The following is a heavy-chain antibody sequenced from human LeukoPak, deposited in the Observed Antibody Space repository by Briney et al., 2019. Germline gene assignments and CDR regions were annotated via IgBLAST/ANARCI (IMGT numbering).Heavy chain of an antibody. V-gene: IGHV3-53*01. CDR2: LYSDGNT. CDR1: GFTVITKE. J-gene: IGHJ4*02. CDR3: ARGVEPLAANTLAY. D-gene: IGHD1-14*01. Sequence: GSLRLSCAASGFTVITKEMTWVRQAPGKGLGWVSVLYSDGNTKYADSVQGRFTISRDNSMNTLYLEMNSLSPDDTAVYYCARGVEPLAANTLAYWGQGTLVTVSS.